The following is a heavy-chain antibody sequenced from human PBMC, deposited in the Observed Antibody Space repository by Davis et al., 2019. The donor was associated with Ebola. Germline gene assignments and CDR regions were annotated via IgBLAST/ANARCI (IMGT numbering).Heavy chain of an antibody. J-gene: IGHJ4*02. V-gene: IGHV3-23*01. CDR2: ISGEAITT. D-gene: IGHD6-13*01. CDR3: AKNLWRRIGAAAGTSDF. Sequence: GGSLRLSCAAAGFKFNTFAMSWVRQAPGQGLEWVSGISGEAITTFYAESVKGRFTISRDNSKNMLYLQMNSLRPEDTAVYYCAKNLWRRIGAAAGTSDFWGQGALVTVSS. CDR1: GFKFNTFA.